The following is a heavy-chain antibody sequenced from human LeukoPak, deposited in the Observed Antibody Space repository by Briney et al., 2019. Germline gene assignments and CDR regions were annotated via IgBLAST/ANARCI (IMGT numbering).Heavy chain of an antibody. CDR2: INSDGSST. CDR1: GFTFSSYW. J-gene: IGHJ4*02. D-gene: IGHD3-3*01. V-gene: IGHV3-74*01. CDR3: ARARYYDFWGGYLFDY. Sequence: PGGSLRLSCAVSGFTFSSYWMHWVRQAPGKGLVWVSRINSDGSSTSYADSVKGRFTISRDNAKNTLYLQMNSLRAEDTAVYYCARARYYDFWGGYLFDYWGQGTLVTVSS.